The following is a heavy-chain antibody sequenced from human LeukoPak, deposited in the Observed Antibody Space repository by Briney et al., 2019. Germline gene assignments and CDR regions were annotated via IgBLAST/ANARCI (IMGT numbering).Heavy chain of an antibody. D-gene: IGHD3-22*01. V-gene: IGHV4-34*01. Sequence: SETLSLTCAVYGGSFSGYYWSWIRQPPGKGLEWIGEINHSGSTNYNPSLKSRVTISVDRSKNQFSLKLSSVTAADTAVYYCARAGMIVAFFDYWGQGTLVTVSS. CDR1: GGSFSGYY. CDR3: ARAGMIVAFFDY. J-gene: IGHJ4*02. CDR2: INHSGST.